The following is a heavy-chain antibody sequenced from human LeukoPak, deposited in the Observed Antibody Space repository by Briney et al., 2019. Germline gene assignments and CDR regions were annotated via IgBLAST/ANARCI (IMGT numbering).Heavy chain of an antibody. J-gene: IGHJ4*02. V-gene: IGHV3-48*01. CDR1: GFTFSSYS. CDR2: ISSSSSTI. CDR3: ARDPGDSSGYYLGFVY. Sequence: PGGSLRLSCAASGFTFSSYSMNWVRQAPGKGLEWVSYISSSSSTIYYADSVKGRFTISRDNAKNSLYLQMNSLRAEDTAVYYCARDPGDSSGYYLGFVYWGQGTLVTVSS. D-gene: IGHD3-22*01.